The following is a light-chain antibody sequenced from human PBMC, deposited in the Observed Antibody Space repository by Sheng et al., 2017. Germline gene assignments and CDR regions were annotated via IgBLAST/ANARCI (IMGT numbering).Light chain of an antibody. CDR1: QSVSSY. J-gene: IGKJ4*01. Sequence: EIVLTQSPATLSLSPGERATLSCRASQSVSSYLAWYQQKPGQAPRLLIYGASNRATGIPARFSGSGSGTEFTLTISSLQSEDFAVYYCQQRTDWPLTFGGGTKVEIK. CDR3: QQRTDWPLT. CDR2: GAS. V-gene: IGKV3-11*01.